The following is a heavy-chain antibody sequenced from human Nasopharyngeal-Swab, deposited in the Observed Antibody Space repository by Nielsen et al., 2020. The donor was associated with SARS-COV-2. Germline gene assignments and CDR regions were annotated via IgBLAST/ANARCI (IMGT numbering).Heavy chain of an antibody. V-gene: IGHV3-21*01. D-gene: IGHD1-1*01. Sequence: GGSLRLSCAASGFTFSSYSMNWVRQAPGKGLKWVSSISSSSSYIYYADSVKGRFTISRDNAKNSLYLQMNSLRAEDTAVYYCASSGTGALFDYWGQGTLVTVSS. J-gene: IGHJ4*02. CDR3: ASSGTGALFDY. CDR1: GFTFSSYS. CDR2: ISSSSSYI.